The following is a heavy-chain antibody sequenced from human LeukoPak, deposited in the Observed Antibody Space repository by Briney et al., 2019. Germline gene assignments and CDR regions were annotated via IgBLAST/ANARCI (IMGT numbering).Heavy chain of an antibody. V-gene: IGHV4-34*01. CDR3: ARRPHYDYVWGSYRYGSYNWFDP. CDR1: GGSFSGYY. CDR2: INHSGST. Sequence: PSETLSLTCAVYGGSFSGYYWSWIRQPPGKGLEWIGEINHSGSTNYNPSLKSRVTISVDTSKNQFSLKLSSVTAADTAVYYCARRPHYDYVWGSYRYGSYNWFDPWGQGTLVTVSS. J-gene: IGHJ5*02. D-gene: IGHD3-16*02.